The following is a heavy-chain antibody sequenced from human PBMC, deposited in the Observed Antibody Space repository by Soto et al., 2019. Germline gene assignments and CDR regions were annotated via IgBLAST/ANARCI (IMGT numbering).Heavy chain of an antibody. J-gene: IGHJ6*02. Sequence: GGSLRLSCAASGFTFSSYGMHWVRQAPGKGLEWVAVISYDGSNKYYADSVKGRFTISRDNSKNTLYLQMNSLRAEDTAVYYCAKDRLWFGELFPGNYYYGMDVWGQGTTVTVSS. D-gene: IGHD3-10*01. CDR1: GFTFSSYG. V-gene: IGHV3-30*18. CDR2: ISYDGSNK. CDR3: AKDRLWFGELFPGNYYYGMDV.